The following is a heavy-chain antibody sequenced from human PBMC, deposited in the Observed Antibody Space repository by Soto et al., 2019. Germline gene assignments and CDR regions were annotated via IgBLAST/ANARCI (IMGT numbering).Heavy chain of an antibody. CDR2: IYYSGST. CDR1: GGSISSGGYY. J-gene: IGHJ4*02. Sequence: SETLSLTCTVSGGSISSGGYYWSWTRQHPGKGLEWIGYIYYSGSTYYNPSLKSRVTISVDTSKNQFSLKLSSVTAADTAVYYCARYCSGGSCYSGYFDYWGQGTLVTVSS. CDR3: ARYCSGGSCYSGYFDY. V-gene: IGHV4-31*03. D-gene: IGHD2-15*01.